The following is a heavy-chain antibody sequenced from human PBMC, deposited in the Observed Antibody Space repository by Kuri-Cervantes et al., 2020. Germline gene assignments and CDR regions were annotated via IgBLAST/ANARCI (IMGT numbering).Heavy chain of an antibody. CDR1: WFSRSTTGVG. CDR3: ARIRFGYGSGSYPDAFDI. Sequence: SGPTLVKHTQSLTLTCTFSWFSRSTTGVGVGWIRQPPGKALEWLALIYWDDDKRYSPSLKSRLTITKDTSKNQEVLTMTNMDPVDTATYYCARIRFGYGSGSYPDAFDIWGQGTMVTVSS. V-gene: IGHV2-5*02. CDR2: IYWDDDK. J-gene: IGHJ3*02. D-gene: IGHD3-10*01.